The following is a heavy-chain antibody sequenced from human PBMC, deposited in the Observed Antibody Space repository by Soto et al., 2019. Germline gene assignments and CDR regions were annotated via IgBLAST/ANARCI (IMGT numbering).Heavy chain of an antibody. CDR2: IYYSGST. J-gene: IGHJ6*02. CDR3: ARKGALRFLEWLPIGLNSYYGMVV. Sequence: SETLSLTCTVSGGSISSSSYYWGWIRQPPGKGLEWIGSIYYSGSTYYNPSLKSRVTTSVDTSKNQFSLKLSSVTAADTAVYYCARKGALRFLEWLPIGLNSYYGMVVWGQGTTVTVSS. D-gene: IGHD3-3*01. CDR1: GGSISSSSYY. V-gene: IGHV4-39*01.